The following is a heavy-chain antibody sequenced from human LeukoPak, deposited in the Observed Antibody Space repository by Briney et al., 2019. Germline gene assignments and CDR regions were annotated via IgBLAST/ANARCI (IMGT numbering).Heavy chain of an antibody. CDR3: ARDFLYYDFWSGHPRWFDP. D-gene: IGHD3-3*01. V-gene: IGHV4-39*07. J-gene: IGHJ5*02. Sequence: SETLSLTCTVSGGSISTSNYYWGWIRQPPGKGLEWIGNIFYSGSTYYSPSLRSRVTISLDTSKNQFSLKLSSVTAADTAVYYCARDFLYYDFWSGHPRWFDPWGQGTLVTVSS. CDR1: GGSISTSNYY. CDR2: IFYSGST.